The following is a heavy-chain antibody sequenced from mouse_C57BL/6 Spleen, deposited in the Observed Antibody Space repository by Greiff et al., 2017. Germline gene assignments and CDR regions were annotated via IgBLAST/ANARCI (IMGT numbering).Heavy chain of an antibody. CDR2: IYPGDGDT. V-gene: IGHV1-82*01. Sequence: VHLVESGPELVKPGASVKISCKASGYAFSSSWMNWVKQRPGKGLEWIGRIYPGDGDTNYNGKFKGKATLTADKSSSTAYMQLSSLTSEDSAVYFCAREEGYGNNYYAMDYWGQGTSVTVSS. J-gene: IGHJ4*01. CDR1: GYAFSSSW. D-gene: IGHD2-10*02. CDR3: AREEGYGNNYYAMDY.